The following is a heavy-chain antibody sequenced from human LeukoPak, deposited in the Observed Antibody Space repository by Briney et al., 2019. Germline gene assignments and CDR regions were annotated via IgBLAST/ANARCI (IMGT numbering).Heavy chain of an antibody. CDR3: ARGAAAFSY. J-gene: IGHJ4*02. CDR1: GGSISSGGYS. V-gene: IGHV4-30-2*01. D-gene: IGHD6-13*01. CDR2: INHSGST. Sequence: PSETLSLTCAVSGGSISSGGYSWSWIRQPPGKGLEWIGEINHSGSTNYNPSLKSRVTISVDTSKNQFSLKLSSVTAADTAVYYCARGAAAFSYWGQGTLVTVSS.